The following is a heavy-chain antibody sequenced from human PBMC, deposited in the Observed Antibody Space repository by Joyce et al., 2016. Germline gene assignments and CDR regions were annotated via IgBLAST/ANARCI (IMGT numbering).Heavy chain of an antibody. J-gene: IGHJ5*02. V-gene: IGHV3-21*01. Sequence: EMQLVESGGGLVKPGGSLRLSCTGSGFTFKSYTMNWVRQAPGKGLEWLSSISSNSGYISYEDSVRGRLTISRDNAKNSLYLQMNTLRVEDTAVYYCARNYDFWSGSPFDPWGQGTQVTVSS. D-gene: IGHD3-3*01. CDR2: ISSNSGYI. CDR3: ARNYDFWSGSPFDP. CDR1: GFTFKSYT.